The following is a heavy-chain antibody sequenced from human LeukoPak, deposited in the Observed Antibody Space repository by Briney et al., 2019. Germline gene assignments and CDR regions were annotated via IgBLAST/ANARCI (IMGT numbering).Heavy chain of an antibody. CDR2: IYYTGLT. CDR1: GVSISSHY. J-gene: IGHJ4*02. CDR3: ASAGNPHYFDF. V-gene: IGHV4-59*11. Sequence: SETLSLTCTVSGVSISSHYWSWIRQSPGKRLEGIGNIYYTGLTNYNPSLQSRVAISIDTSKNQFSLTLNSVTAADAAVYYCASAGNPHYFDFWGQGPLVTVSS.